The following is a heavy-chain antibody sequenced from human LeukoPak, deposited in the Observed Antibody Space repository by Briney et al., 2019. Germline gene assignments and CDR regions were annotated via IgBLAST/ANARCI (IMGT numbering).Heavy chain of an antibody. D-gene: IGHD2-21*02. J-gene: IGHJ4*02. CDR1: GYTFTSYG. Sequence: ASVKVSCKASGYTFTSYGISWVRQAPGQGLEWMAWISASSGNTEYAENIQGRVTMTTDTSTSTAYMELRSLRSDDTAVYYCARDAVSTVTAGGIDYWGQGTLVTVSS. CDR2: ISASSGNT. V-gene: IGHV1-18*01. CDR3: ARDAVSTVTAGGIDY.